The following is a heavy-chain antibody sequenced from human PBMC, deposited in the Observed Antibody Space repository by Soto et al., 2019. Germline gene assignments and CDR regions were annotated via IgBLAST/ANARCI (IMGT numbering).Heavy chain of an antibody. CDR2: ISATDGGT. D-gene: IGHD3-16*01. CDR3: AKDRRAGGNSAFYFDF. V-gene: IGHV3-23*01. J-gene: IGHJ4*02. Sequence: PGGSLRLSCAASGFKFSNYAMSWVRQAPGKGLEWVSLISATDGGTYYADSVKGRFTISRDNSHNTLYLQVHSLTAEDTAVYYCAKDRRAGGNSAFYFDFWGQGAQVTVSS. CDR1: GFKFSNYA.